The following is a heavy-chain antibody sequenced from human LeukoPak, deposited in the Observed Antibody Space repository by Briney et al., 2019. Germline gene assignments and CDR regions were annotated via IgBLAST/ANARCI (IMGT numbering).Heavy chain of an antibody. J-gene: IGHJ4*02. D-gene: IGHD3-22*01. CDR3: ARVMEGDDSSGYYYSFDY. Sequence: ASVKVSCKASGYTFTSYGISWVRQAPGQGLEWMGWISAYNGNTNYAQKLQGRVTMTTDTSTSTAYMELRSLRSDDTAVYYCARVMEGDDSSGYYYSFDYWGQGTLVTVSS. CDR1: GYTFTSYG. CDR2: ISAYNGNT. V-gene: IGHV1-18*01.